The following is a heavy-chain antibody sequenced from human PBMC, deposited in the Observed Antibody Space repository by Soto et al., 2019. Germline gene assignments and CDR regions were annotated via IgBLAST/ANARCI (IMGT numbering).Heavy chain of an antibody. CDR2: IYPGDSDT. V-gene: IGHV5-51*01. D-gene: IGHD3-16*02. CDR1: GYSFTSYW. J-gene: IGHJ4*02. CDR3: ARVEELSGYFDY. Sequence: GEXLKILCEGSGYSFTSYWIGWVRGMRGKGLEWMGIIYPGDSDTRYSPSFQGQVTISADKSISTAYLQWSRMKASYTAMYYCARVEELSGYFDYWGQGTLVTVSS.